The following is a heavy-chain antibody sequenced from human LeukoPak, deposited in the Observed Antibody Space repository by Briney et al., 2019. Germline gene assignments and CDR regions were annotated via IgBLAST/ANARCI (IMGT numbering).Heavy chain of an antibody. CDR3: ARDEQYYDFWSGYYHNLFDY. Sequence: PGGSLRPSCAASGFTFSSYWMHWVRHAQGKGLVWVSRINSVGRSTSYADTVKGRFTISRDNAKNTLYLQMNSLRAEDTAVYYCARDEQYYDFWSGYYHNLFDYWGQGTLVTVSS. J-gene: IGHJ4*02. D-gene: IGHD3-3*01. V-gene: IGHV3-74*01. CDR2: INSVGRST. CDR1: GFTFSSYW.